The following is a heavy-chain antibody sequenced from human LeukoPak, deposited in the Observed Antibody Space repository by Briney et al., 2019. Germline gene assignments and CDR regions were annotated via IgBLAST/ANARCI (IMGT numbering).Heavy chain of an antibody. CDR1: DGSFSGYY. V-gene: IGHV4-34*01. CDR3: ARLRSRRFDP. Sequence: SETLSLTCAVYDGSFSGYYWSWIRQPPGKGLEWIGEINHSESTNYNPSLKSRVTLSVDTSKNQFSLKLTSVAAADTAVYYCARLRSRRFDPWGQGTLVTVSS. CDR2: INHSEST. J-gene: IGHJ5*02.